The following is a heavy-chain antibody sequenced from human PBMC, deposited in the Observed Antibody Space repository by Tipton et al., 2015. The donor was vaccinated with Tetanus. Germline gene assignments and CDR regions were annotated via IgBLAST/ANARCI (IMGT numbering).Heavy chain of an antibody. Sequence: TLSLTCTVSGGSISSYYWSWIRQPPGKGLGWIGYIYYSGSTNYNPSLKSRVTISVDTSKNQFSLKLSSVTAADTAVYYCARAISGFGELLMPPYYFDYWGQGTLVTVSS. CDR1: GGSISSYY. CDR3: ARAISGFGELLMPPYYFDY. J-gene: IGHJ4*02. D-gene: IGHD3-10*01. V-gene: IGHV4-59*01. CDR2: IYYSGST.